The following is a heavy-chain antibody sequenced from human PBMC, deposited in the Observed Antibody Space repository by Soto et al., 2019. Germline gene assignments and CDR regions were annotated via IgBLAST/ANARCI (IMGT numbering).Heavy chain of an antibody. CDR3: AKVFSFKCPASCAFDI. Sequence: GGSLRLSCAASGFTFSSYAMSWVRQAPGKGLEWVSAISGSGGSTYYADSVKGRFTISRDNSMNTVYLQLNRLRAEDTALYYCAKVFSFKCPASCAFDIWGQGIMVTVSS. CDR2: ISGSGGST. V-gene: IGHV3-23*01. J-gene: IGHJ3*02. CDR1: GFTFSSYA. D-gene: IGHD2-2*01.